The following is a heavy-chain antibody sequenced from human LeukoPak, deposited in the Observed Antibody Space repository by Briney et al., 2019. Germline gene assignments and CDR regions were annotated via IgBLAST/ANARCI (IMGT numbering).Heavy chain of an antibody. CDR2: IYYSGST. CDR1: GASISSYY. D-gene: IGHD3-10*01. Sequence: SETLSLTCTVSGASISSYYWTWIRQPPGKGLEWIGYIYYSGSTNYNPSLKSRVTISVDTSKNQFSLKLSSVTAADTAVYYCARSSYYYGADALDIWGQGTMVTVSS. CDR3: ARSSYYYGADALDI. V-gene: IGHV4-59*01. J-gene: IGHJ3*02.